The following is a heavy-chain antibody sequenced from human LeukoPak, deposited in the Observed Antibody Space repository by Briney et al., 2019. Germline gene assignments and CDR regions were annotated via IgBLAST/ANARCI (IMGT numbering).Heavy chain of an antibody. V-gene: IGHV1-24*01. D-gene: IGHD4-17*01. CDR2: FDPEDGET. CDR3: ATDGAGDYLNH. Sequence: ASVKVSCKVSGYTLTELSMHWVRQAPGKGLEWMGGFDPEDGETIYAQKFQGRVTMTEDTSTDTAYMELSSLSYDDTAVYYCATDGAGDYLNHWGQGTLVTVSS. CDR1: GYTLTELS. J-gene: IGHJ4*02.